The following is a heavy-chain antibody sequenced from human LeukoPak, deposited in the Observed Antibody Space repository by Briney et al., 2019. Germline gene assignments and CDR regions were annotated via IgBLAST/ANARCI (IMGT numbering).Heavy chain of an antibody. D-gene: IGHD2-2*01. CDR3: ARVPTDCSSTSCYFSV. CDR1: GFTFSDYY. V-gene: IGHV3-11*04. Sequence: KPGGSLRLSCVASGFTFSDYYMSWIRQAPGKGLEWVSYISSSGSTIYYADSVKGRFTISRDNAKNSLYLQMNSLRAEDTAVYYCARVPTDCSSTSCYFSVWGKGTTVTISS. J-gene: IGHJ6*04. CDR2: ISSSGSTI.